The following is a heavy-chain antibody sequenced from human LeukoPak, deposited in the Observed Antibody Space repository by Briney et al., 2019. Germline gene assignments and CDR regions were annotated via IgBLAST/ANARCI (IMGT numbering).Heavy chain of an antibody. D-gene: IGHD3-22*01. J-gene: IGHJ4*02. CDR3: AKDCVVYYYDSSGYYRGGEYDY. V-gene: IGHV3-23*01. Sequence: GGSLRLSCAASGFTFSSYAMSWVRQAPGKGLEWVSAISGSGGSTYYADYVKGRFTISRDNSKNTLYVQMNSLRAEDTAVYYCAKDCVVYYYDSSGYYRGGEYDYWGQGTLVTVSS. CDR2: ISGSGGST. CDR1: GFTFSSYA.